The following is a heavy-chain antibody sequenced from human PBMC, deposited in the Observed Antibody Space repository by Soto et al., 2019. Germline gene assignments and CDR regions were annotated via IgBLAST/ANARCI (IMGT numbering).Heavy chain of an antibody. Sequence: EVQLVESGGGLVQPGGSLRLSCAASGFTVSSKYMSWVRQAPGKGLEWVSLIQSGGRTYYAHSVQGRCTISRDTSENTVHLQMHSLRADDTAVYYCGRSDVVCDVGRCYGGLLDAWGKWTTVTVSS. J-gene: IGHJ6*04. V-gene: IGHV3-66*01. D-gene: IGHD2-15*01. CDR2: IQSGGRT. CDR1: GFTVSSKY. CDR3: GRSDVVCDVGRCYGGLLDA.